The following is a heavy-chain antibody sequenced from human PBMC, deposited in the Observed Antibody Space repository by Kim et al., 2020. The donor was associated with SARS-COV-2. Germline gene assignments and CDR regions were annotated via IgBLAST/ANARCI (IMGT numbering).Heavy chain of an antibody. J-gene: IGHJ5*02. CDR2: IYYSGST. CDR1: GGSVSSGSYY. D-gene: IGHD6-19*01. CDR3: ARRIAVAGTSWFDP. V-gene: IGHV4-61*01. Sequence: SETLSLTCTVSGGSVSSGSYYWSWIRQPPGKGLEWIGYIYYSGSTNYNPSLKSRVTISVDTSKNQFSLKLSSVTAADTAVYYCARRIAVAGTSWFDPWGQGTLVTVSS.